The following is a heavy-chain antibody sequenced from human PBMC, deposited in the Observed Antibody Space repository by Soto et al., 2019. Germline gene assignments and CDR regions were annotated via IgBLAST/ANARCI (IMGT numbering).Heavy chain of an antibody. Sequence: QMQLQASGPGLVKPSETLSLTCNVSGASVSNGYWSWIRQPPGKGLEWIGFMYFGGSFNYNPSLTSRATISGETSKNQSSMKLTSVTASDTAVYYCARSYYDSTGFAVDPWGQGTLVTVSS. D-gene: IGHD3-22*01. CDR3: ARSYYDSTGFAVDP. CDR2: MYFGGSF. V-gene: IGHV4-59*02. CDR1: GASVSNGY. J-gene: IGHJ5*02.